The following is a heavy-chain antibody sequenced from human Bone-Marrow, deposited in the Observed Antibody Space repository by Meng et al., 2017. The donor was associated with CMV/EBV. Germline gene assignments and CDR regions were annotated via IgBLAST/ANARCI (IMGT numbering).Heavy chain of an antibody. CDR2: IYYSGST. J-gene: IGHJ4*02. CDR1: GGSVSSGGYY. CDR3: ARVEVPAAIRY. V-gene: IGHV4-61*08. D-gene: IGHD2-2*02. Sequence: SETLLTCTVSGGSVSSGGYYWSWIRQPPGKGLEWIGYIYYSGSTNYNPSLKSRVTISVDTSKNQFSLKLSSVTAADTAVYYCARVEVPAAIRYWGQGTLVTVSS.